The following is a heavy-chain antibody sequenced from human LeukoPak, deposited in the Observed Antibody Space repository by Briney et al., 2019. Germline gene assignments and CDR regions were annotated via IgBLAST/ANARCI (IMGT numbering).Heavy chain of an antibody. CDR2: INQDGHEK. J-gene: IGHJ6*02. Sequence: GGSLRLSCITSGFTFSSYWMTWVRQAPGKGLEWVANINQDGHEKNYVDSVKGRFTISRDNPKNSLYLQMNSLRAEDTAVYFCVRDMDVWAQGTTVTVSS. V-gene: IGHV3-7*05. CDR3: VRDMDV. CDR1: GFTFSSYW.